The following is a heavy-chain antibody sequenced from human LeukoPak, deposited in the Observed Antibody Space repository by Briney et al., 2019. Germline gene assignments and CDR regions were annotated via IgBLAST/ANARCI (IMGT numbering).Heavy chain of an antibody. CDR1: GGSISSGDYY. J-gene: IGHJ4*02. Sequence: SQTLSLTSTVSGGSISSGDYYWSWIRQPPGKGLEWIGYIYYSGSTYYNPSLKSRVTISVDTSKNQFSLKLSSVTAADTAVYYCARDRSWGSSWYYFDYWGQGTLVTVSS. CDR3: ARDRSWGSSWYYFDY. D-gene: IGHD6-13*01. CDR2: IYYSGST. V-gene: IGHV4-30-4*08.